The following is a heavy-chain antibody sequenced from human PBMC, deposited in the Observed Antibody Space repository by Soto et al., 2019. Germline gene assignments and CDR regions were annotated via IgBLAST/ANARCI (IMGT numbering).Heavy chain of an antibody. J-gene: IGHJ6*02. Sequence: QVQLVQSGAEAKKPGSSVKVSCKTSGGTFSSYAISWVRQAPGQGLEWMGGIGPLVRTTNYAQKVQGGVTSTAETCTYTVYMELSGLRSGDTAVYYCARGGYSSTWSNLLERSGLDVWGQGTTVTGSS. CDR2: IGPLVRTT. CDR1: GGTFSSYA. D-gene: IGHD6-13*01. V-gene: IGHV1-69*06. CDR3: ARGGYSSTWSNLLERSGLDV.